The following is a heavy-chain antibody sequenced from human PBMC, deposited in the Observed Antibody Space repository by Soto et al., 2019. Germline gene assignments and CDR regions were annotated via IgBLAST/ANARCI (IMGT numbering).Heavy chain of an antibody. D-gene: IGHD6-13*01. CDR2: IYYSGST. CDR1: AGSISSGGYY. Sequence: PSETLSLTCTVSAGSISSGGYYWSWIRQHPGKGLEWIGYIYYSGSTYYNPSLKSRVTISVDTSKNQFSLKLSSVTAADTAVYYCARRGSSWPDAFDIWGQGTMVTVSS. V-gene: IGHV4-31*03. J-gene: IGHJ3*02. CDR3: ARRGSSWPDAFDI.